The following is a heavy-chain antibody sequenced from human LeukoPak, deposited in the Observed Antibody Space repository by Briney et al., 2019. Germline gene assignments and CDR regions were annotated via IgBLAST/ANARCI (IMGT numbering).Heavy chain of an antibody. CDR1: GFTFSSYA. CDR3: AKDAPMYYDFWSGYPDY. CDR2: ISGSGGST. D-gene: IGHD3-3*01. V-gene: IGHV3-23*01. Sequence: GGSLRLSCVASGFTFSSYAMSWVRQAPGKGREWVSSISGSGGSTYYADSVMGRFTISRDNSKNTLYLQMNSLRAEDTAVYYCAKDAPMYYDFWSGYPDYWGQGTLVTVSS. J-gene: IGHJ4*02.